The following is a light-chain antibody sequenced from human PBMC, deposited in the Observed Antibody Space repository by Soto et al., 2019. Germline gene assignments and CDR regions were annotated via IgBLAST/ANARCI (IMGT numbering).Light chain of an antibody. CDR3: SSYAGSSLV. J-gene: IGLJ1*01. CDR1: SSDVGGYNY. Sequence: QSALTQPPSASGSPGQSVTISCTGTSSDVGGYNYVSWYQQHPGKAPKLIIYDVSKRPSGVPDRFSGSKSGNTASLTVSGLQAEDEADYYCSSYAGSSLVFGTGTKATVL. V-gene: IGLV2-8*01. CDR2: DVS.